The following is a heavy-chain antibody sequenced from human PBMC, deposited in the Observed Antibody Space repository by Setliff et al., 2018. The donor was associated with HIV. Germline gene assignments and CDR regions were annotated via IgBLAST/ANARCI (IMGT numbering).Heavy chain of an antibody. J-gene: IGHJ6*03. CDR2: IYHSGRT. Sequence: PSETLSLTCTVSGGSISSNNYYWGWIRQPPGRGLEWIGGIYHSGRTYYNPSLKSRVTISVDTSKNQFSLKLSSVTAADTAVYYCNIYYYYYMDVWGKGTTVTVSS. CDR1: GGSISSNNYY. CDR3: NIYYYYYMDV. V-gene: IGHV4-39*07.